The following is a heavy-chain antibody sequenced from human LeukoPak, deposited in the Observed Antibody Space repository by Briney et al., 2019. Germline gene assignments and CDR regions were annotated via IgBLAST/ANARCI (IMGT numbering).Heavy chain of an antibody. CDR1: GGSLSGAY. D-gene: IGHD2-21*02. V-gene: IGHV4-34*01. J-gene: IGHJ4*02. CDR2: INHTGST. CDR3: ARGPVRLTRPFDY. Sequence: SETLSLTCTVQGGSLSGAYWTWIRQPPGKGLEWIGEINHTGSTNYNPSLKSRVTMSADTPKNQFSLNLTSVTAADTASYYGARGPVRLTRPFDYWGQGTLVTVSS.